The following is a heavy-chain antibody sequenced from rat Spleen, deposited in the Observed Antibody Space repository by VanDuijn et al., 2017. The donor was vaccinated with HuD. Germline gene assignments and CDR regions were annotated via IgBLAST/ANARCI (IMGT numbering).Heavy chain of an antibody. V-gene: IGHV2S8*01. CDR2: ISSGGST. CDR3: TRDRPKVLFDY. CDR1: GFSLTSYG. Sequence: QVQLKESGPGLVQPSQTLSLTCTVSGFSLTSYGVSWVRQPPGKGLEWIAAISSGGSTYYNSALKSRLSISRDTSKSQVFLKMNSLQTEETAIYFCTRDRPKVLFDYWGQGVMVTVSS. J-gene: IGHJ2*01. D-gene: IGHD1-5*01.